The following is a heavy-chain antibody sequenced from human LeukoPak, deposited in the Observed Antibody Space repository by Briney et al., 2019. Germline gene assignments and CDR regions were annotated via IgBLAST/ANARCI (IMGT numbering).Heavy chain of an antibody. CDR2: IRYDGSNK. Sequence: AGGSLRLSCAASGFTFSSYGMHWVRQAPGKGLGWVAFIRYDGSNKYYADSVKGRFTISRDNSKNTLYLRMNSLRAEDTAVYYCAKGRAVLEWLLYRSAAFDYWGQGTLVTVSS. CDR3: AKGRAVLEWLLYRSAAFDY. V-gene: IGHV3-30*02. J-gene: IGHJ4*02. CDR1: GFTFSSYG. D-gene: IGHD3-3*01.